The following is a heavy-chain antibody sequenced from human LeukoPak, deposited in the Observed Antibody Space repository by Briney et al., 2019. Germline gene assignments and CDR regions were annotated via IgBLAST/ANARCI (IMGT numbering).Heavy chain of an antibody. V-gene: IGHV1-69*05. CDR3: ARDHGSGSYSADY. D-gene: IGHD3-10*01. CDR2: IIPIFGTA. Sequence: ASVKVSCKASGGTFSSSVISWVRQAPGQGLEWMGGIIPIFGTANYAQKFQGRVTITTDESTSTAYMELSSLRSEDTAVYYCARDHGSGSYSADYWGQGTLVTVSS. J-gene: IGHJ4*02. CDR1: GGTFSSSV.